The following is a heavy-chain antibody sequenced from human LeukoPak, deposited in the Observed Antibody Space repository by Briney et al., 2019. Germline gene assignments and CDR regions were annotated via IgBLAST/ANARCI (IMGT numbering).Heavy chain of an antibody. J-gene: IGHJ5*02. V-gene: IGHV4-4*07. CDR3: ARDSSGWYHWFDP. CDR2: IYSDGTI. Sequence: PSETLSLTCTVSGGSISRYYWSWIRQPAGKGLEWIGRIYSDGTITYNPSLKSRVTISVDTSKNQFSLKLSSVTAADTAVYYCARDSSGWYHWFDPWGQGTLVTVSS. CDR1: GGSISRYY. D-gene: IGHD6-19*01.